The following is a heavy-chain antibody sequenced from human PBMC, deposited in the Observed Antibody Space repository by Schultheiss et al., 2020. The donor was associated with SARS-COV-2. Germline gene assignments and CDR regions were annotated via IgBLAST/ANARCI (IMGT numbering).Heavy chain of an antibody. J-gene: IGHJ5*02. D-gene: IGHD3-9*01. CDR3: ATHGAYDMPHNWFDP. CDR2: ISGSGGST. V-gene: IGHV3-23*01. Sequence: GGSLRLSCAASGFTFSSYAMSWVRQAPGKGLEWVSAISGSGGSTYYADSVKGRFTISRDNSKNTLYLQMNSLRAEDTAVYYCATHGAYDMPHNWFDPWGQGTLVTVSS. CDR1: GFTFSSYA.